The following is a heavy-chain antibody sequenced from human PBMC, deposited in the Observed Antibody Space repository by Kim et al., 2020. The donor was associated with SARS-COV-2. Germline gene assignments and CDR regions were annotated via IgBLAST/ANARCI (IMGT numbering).Heavy chain of an antibody. D-gene: IGHD2-15*01. CDR3: ARDRYGCSGGSCYRGFDY. CDR2: ISYDGSNK. Sequence: GGSLRLSCAASGFTFSSYAMHWVRQAPGKGLEWVAVISYDGSNKYYADSVKGRFTISRDNSKNTLYLQMNSLRAEDTAVYYCARDRYGCSGGSCYRGFDYWGQGTLVTVSS. V-gene: IGHV3-30-3*01. J-gene: IGHJ4*02. CDR1: GFTFSSYA.